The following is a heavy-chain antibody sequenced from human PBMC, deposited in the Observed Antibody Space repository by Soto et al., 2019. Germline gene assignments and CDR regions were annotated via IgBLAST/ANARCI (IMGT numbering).Heavy chain of an antibody. D-gene: IGHD5-18*01. CDR2: IYHSGST. V-gene: IGHV4-30-2*01. Sequence: QLQLQESGSGLVKPSQTLSLTCAVSGGSISSGGYSWSWIRQPPGKGLEWIGYIYHSGSTYYNPSLMSRVTISVDRSKNQFSLKLSSVTAADTAVYYCARGVVDTAMVTLDYWGQGTLVTVSS. J-gene: IGHJ4*02. CDR3: ARGVVDTAMVTLDY. CDR1: GGSISSGGYS.